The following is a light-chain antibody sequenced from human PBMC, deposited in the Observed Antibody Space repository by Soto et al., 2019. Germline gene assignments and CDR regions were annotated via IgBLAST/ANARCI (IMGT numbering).Light chain of an antibody. CDR1: QSISSW. CDR2: DAS. V-gene: IGKV1-5*01. CDR3: QQYNSYSIT. Sequence: DIQMTQSPSTLSASVGDRDTITCRASQSISSWLAWYQQKPGKAPKLLIYDASSLESGVPSRFSGSGSGTEFTLTISSLQPDDFATCYCQQYNSYSITFGQGTRLEIK. J-gene: IGKJ5*01.